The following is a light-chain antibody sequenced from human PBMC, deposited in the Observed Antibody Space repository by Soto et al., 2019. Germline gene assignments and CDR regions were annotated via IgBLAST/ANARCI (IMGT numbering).Light chain of an antibody. CDR2: AAS. CDR1: QGISSY. CDR3: QQYDSYSRT. V-gene: IGKV1-9*01. Sequence: IQFTQSPSSLSASVGDRVSITYRASQGISSYLAWYQQKPGKAPKLLIYAASTLQSGVPSRFSGSGSGTEFTLTISSLQPDDFATYYCQQYDSYSRTFGQGTKV. J-gene: IGKJ1*01.